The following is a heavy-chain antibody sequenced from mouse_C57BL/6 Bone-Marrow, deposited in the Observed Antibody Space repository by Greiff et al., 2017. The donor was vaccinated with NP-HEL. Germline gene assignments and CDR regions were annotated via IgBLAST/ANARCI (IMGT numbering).Heavy chain of an antibody. V-gene: IGHV5-16*01. D-gene: IGHD2-4*01. CDR3: GRKGGLRRHTCAMDY. CDR2: INYDGSST. J-gene: IGHJ4*01. CDR1: GFTFSDYY. Sequence: EVKLVESEGGLVQPGSSMKLSCTTSGFTFSDYYMAWVRQVPEKGLDWVANINYDGSSTYYLDSLKSRFIISRDNAKNILYLQMSSLKSEDTAAYYCGRKGGLRRHTCAMDYWGQGTSVTVSS.